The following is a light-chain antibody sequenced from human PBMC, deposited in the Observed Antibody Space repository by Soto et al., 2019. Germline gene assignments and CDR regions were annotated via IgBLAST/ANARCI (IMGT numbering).Light chain of an antibody. V-gene: IGLV3-1*01. J-gene: IGLJ2*01. Sequence: SYELTQPPSVSVCPGQTASITCSGDKLGDKYACWYQQKPGQSPVLVIYQDSKRPSGIPERFSGSNSGNTATLTISGTQAMDEADYYCQAWDSSYVVFGGGTKVTVL. CDR1: KLGDKY. CDR2: QDS. CDR3: QAWDSSYVV.